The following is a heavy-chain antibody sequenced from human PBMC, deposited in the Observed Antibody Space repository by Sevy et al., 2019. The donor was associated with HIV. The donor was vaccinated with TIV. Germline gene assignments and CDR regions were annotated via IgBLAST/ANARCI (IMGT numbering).Heavy chain of an antibody. J-gene: IGHJ4*02. V-gene: IGHV3-33*01. D-gene: IGHD3-16*02. Sequence: GGSLRLSCAASGFSISGYGMHWVRQAPGKGLEWVAVIWYDGTTREYADSVKGRFTISRDNSMITLYLQMNSLRVEDTAVYYRAREDIRLSGIVYYFHSWGLVTLVTVSS. CDR2: IWYDGTTR. CDR1: GFSISGYG. CDR3: AREDIRLSGIVYYFHS.